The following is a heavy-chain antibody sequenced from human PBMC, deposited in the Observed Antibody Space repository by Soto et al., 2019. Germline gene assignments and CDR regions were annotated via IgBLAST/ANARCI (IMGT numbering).Heavy chain of an antibody. Sequence: GGSLRLSCAASGFTFSSYGMHWVRQAPGKGLEWIAVIWYDGSNNYYADSVKGRFIISRDNSKNTLYLQMNSLRAEDTAVYYCARVDSGSYSVLYYYYGMDVWGQGTTVTVSS. V-gene: IGHV3-33*01. CDR1: GFTFSSYG. J-gene: IGHJ6*02. D-gene: IGHD1-26*01. CDR2: IWYDGSNN. CDR3: ARVDSGSYSVLYYYYGMDV.